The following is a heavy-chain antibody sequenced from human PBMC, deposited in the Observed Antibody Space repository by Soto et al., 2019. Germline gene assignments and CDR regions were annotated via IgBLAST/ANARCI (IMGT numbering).Heavy chain of an antibody. J-gene: IGHJ4*02. CDR1: GYTFRNYG. Sequence: QVQLVQSGAEVKKPGASVKVSCEAYGYTFRNYGITWVRQAPGQGLEWMGWVSAYNRNTNYAKKFQERVTMTMDTSTSTAYKAIRSLRYDETALYVCAGERQSESLPYWGQGTLVTVSS. CDR3: AGERQSESLPY. D-gene: IGHD3-10*01. CDR2: VSAYNRNT. V-gene: IGHV1-18*01.